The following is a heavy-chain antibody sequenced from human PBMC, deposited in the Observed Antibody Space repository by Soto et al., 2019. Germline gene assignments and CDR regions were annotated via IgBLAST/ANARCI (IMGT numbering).Heavy chain of an antibody. D-gene: IGHD2-2*01. CDR1: GGSITSYY. CDR2: ISYSGTT. V-gene: IGHV4-59*13. Sequence: SETLSLTCTVSGGSITSYYWSWIRHPPGRGLEWIGYISYSGTTNYNPSLKSRVTISLDTSKNQFSLKLSSVTAADTAVYYCARDQGPASGFDYWGQGTLVTVSS. CDR3: ARDQGPASGFDY. J-gene: IGHJ4*02.